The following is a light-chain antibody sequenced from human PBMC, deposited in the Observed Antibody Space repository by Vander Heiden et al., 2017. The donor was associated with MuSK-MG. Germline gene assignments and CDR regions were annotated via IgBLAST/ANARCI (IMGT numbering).Light chain of an antibody. CDR1: QSMRSY. Sequence: DIQMTQSPSSLSASVGDRVTITCRASQSMRSYLNWYQQKPGNALKLLMYGASSLQSGIPSRYSGSGSGTDFTLSISSLQPVDFATSYCQQSYITHTFGQGTKLEIK. J-gene: IGKJ2*01. V-gene: IGKV1-39*01. CDR2: GAS. CDR3: QQSYITHT.